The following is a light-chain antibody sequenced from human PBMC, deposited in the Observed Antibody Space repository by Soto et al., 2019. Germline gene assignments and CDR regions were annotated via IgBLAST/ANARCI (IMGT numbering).Light chain of an antibody. Sequence: QSVLTEPPSVSGAPGQRVTISCTGSSSNIGAGYDVHWYQQLPGTAPKLLIYNNNNRPSGVPDRFSGSKSGTSAPLAITGLPAEEEADYYCQSHGSSLSGVVFGGGTKVTVL. CDR3: QSHGSSLSGVV. CDR1: SSNIGAGYD. CDR2: NNN. J-gene: IGLJ2*01. V-gene: IGLV1-40*01.